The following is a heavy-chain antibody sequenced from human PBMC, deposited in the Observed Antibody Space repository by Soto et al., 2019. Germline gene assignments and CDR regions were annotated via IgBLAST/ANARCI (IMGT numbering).Heavy chain of an antibody. V-gene: IGHV4-34*01. J-gene: IGHJ5*02. CDR1: GGSFSGYY. Sequence: SETLSLTCTVSGGSFSGYYWSWIRQPPGKGLEWIGEINHSGSTNYNPSLKSRVTISVDTSKNQFSLKLSSVTAADTAVYYCARVRLGSSWYGWPHKNNWFDPWGQGTLVTVSS. CDR3: ARVRLGSSWYGWPHKNNWFDP. CDR2: INHSGST. D-gene: IGHD6-13*01.